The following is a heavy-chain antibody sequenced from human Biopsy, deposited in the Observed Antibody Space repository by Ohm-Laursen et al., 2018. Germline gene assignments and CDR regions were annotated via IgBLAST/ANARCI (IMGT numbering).Heavy chain of an antibody. CDR1: GDSLTSGPEN. Sequence: GTLSLTFTVSGDSLTSGPENWSWIRQSPGQGLEYIGFIYSGGNTNYNPSLKNRVTMSVDTSKSQFYLKLYSVTAADTAVYYCARGRRTSGWPYFDNWGQGALVTVSS. CDR2: IYSGGNT. CDR3: ARGRRTSGWPYFDN. J-gene: IGHJ4*02. V-gene: IGHV4-61*01. D-gene: IGHD6-19*01.